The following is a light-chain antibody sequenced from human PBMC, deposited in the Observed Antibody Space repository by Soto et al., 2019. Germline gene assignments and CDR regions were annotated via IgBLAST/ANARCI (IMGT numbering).Light chain of an antibody. Sequence: DLQLTQAPSSLSASVGDRVTIACRSSQSIGNWLAWYQQKPGKAPNLLIYDASTLENGVPSRFSGSASGTDFTLTISSLQPYDFATYYCQQYNSYSPRTFGQGTKVDIK. J-gene: IGKJ1*01. V-gene: IGKV1-5*01. CDR1: QSIGNW. CDR2: DAS. CDR3: QQYNSYSPRT.